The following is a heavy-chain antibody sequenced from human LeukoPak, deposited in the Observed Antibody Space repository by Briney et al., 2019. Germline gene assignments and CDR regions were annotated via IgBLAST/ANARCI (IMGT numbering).Heavy chain of an antibody. J-gene: IGHJ4*02. Sequence: GGSLRLSCAASGFTFSSYGMHWVRQAPGKGLEWVAFIRNDGNIKYYADSVKGRSTISRDNSRNTMYLQMNSLRAEDTAVYYCARGDGSSSGLYFHYWGQGTLVTVSS. CDR2: IRNDGNIK. CDR1: GFTFSSYG. D-gene: IGHD6-6*01. V-gene: IGHV3-30*02. CDR3: ARGDGSSSGLYFHY.